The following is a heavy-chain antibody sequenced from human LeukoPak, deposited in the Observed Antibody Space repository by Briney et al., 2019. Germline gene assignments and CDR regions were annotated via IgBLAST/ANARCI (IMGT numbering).Heavy chain of an antibody. Sequence: PGGSLRLSCAASGFTFSSYWMSWVRQAPGKGLEWVANLKQDGSEKYYVDSVKGRFTISRDNAKNSLYLQMNSLRAEDTAVYYCARDDGSGWYYFDYWGQGTLVTVSS. CDR1: GFTFSSYW. J-gene: IGHJ4*02. V-gene: IGHV3-7*01. D-gene: IGHD6-19*01. CDR2: LKQDGSEK. CDR3: ARDDGSGWYYFDY.